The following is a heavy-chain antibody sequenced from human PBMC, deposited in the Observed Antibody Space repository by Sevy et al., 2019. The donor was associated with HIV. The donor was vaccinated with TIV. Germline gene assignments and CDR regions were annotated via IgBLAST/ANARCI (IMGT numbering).Heavy chain of an antibody. CDR3: ARRNDFAI. V-gene: IGHV4-59*08. CDR1: GGSINSDH. CDR2: VYYIGGT. Sequence: SETLSLTCTVSGGSINSDHWNWIRQPPGKGLEWIGYVYYIGGTNYTPSLKNRVTISVDRTKNQFSLKLTSVTAADTAVYYCARRNDFAIWGQGTMVTVSS. J-gene: IGHJ3*02.